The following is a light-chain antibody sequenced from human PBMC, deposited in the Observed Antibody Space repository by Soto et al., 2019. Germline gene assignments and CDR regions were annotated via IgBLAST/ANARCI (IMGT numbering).Light chain of an antibody. Sequence: EIVLTQSPATLSLSPGERATLSCRASQSVSSYLDLYHQKPGQAPRLLIYDASNRATGIPARFSGSGSGTDYAPTSSSLEPEDFAVYYCQQRSNWPPTFGQGTKVEIK. CDR2: DAS. CDR1: QSVSSY. J-gene: IGKJ2*01. CDR3: QQRSNWPPT. V-gene: IGKV3-11*01.